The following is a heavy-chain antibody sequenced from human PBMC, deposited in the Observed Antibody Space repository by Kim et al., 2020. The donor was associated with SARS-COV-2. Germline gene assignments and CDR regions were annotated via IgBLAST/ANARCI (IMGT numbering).Heavy chain of an antibody. CDR2: NNNSGIT. D-gene: IGHD5-12*01. CDR1: GGSFSGFY. J-gene: IGHJ2*01. V-gene: IGHV4-34*01. Sequence: SETLSLTCAVYGGSFSGFYWSWIRRAPGGGLEWIGANNNSGITNYNPSLKSLVTILVDTSKKQFSLKMVSVTAADTAASYCALRVANTCGMGSPYCDLW. CDR3: ALRVANTCGMGSPYCDL.